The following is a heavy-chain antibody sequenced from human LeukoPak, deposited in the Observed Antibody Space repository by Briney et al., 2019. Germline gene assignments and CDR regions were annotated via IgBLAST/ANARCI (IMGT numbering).Heavy chain of an antibody. CDR2: ISYGGDTK. D-gene: IGHD3-16*01. CDR3: GRDQHGYVDY. J-gene: IGHJ4*02. Sequence: GGSLRLSCAASGFTFSDFYMAWIRQAPGKGLEWISYISYGGDTKYYADSVKGRFTISRDNAKNSLYLQMNSLRAEDTAVYYYGRDQHGYVDYWGQGTLVTVSS. CDR1: GFTFSDFY. V-gene: IGHV3-11*01.